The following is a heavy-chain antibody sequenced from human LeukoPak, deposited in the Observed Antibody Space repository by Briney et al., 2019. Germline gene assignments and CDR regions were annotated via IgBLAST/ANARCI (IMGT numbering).Heavy chain of an antibody. J-gene: IGHJ3*02. Sequence: ASVKVSCKASGYTFTSYDINWVRQATGQGLEWMGWMNPNSGNTGYAQKFQGRVTITRNTSISTAYMELGSLRSEDTAVYYCAKSNGYGLVDIWGQGTMVTASS. D-gene: IGHD3-10*01. V-gene: IGHV1-8*03. CDR2: MNPNSGNT. CDR1: GYTFTSYD. CDR3: AKSNGYGLVDI.